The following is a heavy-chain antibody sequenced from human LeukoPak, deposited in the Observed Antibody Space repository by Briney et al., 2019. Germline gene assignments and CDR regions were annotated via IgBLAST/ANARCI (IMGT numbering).Heavy chain of an antibody. CDR2: ISWNSGSI. CDR3: AKVSYDRYYFDY. CDR1: GFTFEDYA. V-gene: IGHV3-9*01. J-gene: IGHJ4*02. D-gene: IGHD3-10*02. Sequence: GGSLRLSCAASGFTFEDYAMHWVRQAPGKGLEWVSGISWNSGSIGYADSVKGRFTISRDNAKNSLYLQMNSLRAEDTALYYCAKVSYDRYYFDYWGQGTLVTVSS.